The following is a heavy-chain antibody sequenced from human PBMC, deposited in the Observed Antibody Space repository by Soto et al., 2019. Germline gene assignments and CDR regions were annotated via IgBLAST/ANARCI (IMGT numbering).Heavy chain of an antibody. V-gene: IGHV4-4*07. CDR2: IYTSGST. J-gene: IGHJ6*01. CDR3: ARDRLKRXTIFYYDSSGYLAGMDV. Sequence: SVTLSLTCTVYGGSIGSYYWSWIRQPAGKGLEWIGRIYTSGSTNYNPSLKSRVTMSVDTSKNQFSLKLSSVTAADTAVYYCARDRLKRXTIFYYDSSGYLAGMDVWGQGTTVTVSS. CDR1: GGSIGSYY. D-gene: IGHD3-22*01.